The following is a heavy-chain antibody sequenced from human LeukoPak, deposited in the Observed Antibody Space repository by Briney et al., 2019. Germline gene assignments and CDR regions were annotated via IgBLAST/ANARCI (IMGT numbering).Heavy chain of an antibody. CDR2: IYYIGDT. J-gene: IGHJ4*02. Sequence: PSETLSLTCTVSGASISTSRDYRGWIRQPPGTGLEWIGSIYYIGDTYYNPSLKSRVTMSLDMSKNQFSLKLNSVTAADTAVYYCARGPLPAALDYWGQGTLVTVSS. V-gene: IGHV4-39*07. CDR1: GASISTSRDY. D-gene: IGHD2-2*01. CDR3: ARGPLPAALDY.